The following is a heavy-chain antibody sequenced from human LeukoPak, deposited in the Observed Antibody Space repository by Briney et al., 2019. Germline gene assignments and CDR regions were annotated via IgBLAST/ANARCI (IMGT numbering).Heavy chain of an antibody. CDR1: GFTFSSYW. CDR2: ISSSSSYT. V-gene: IGHV3-21*05. D-gene: IGHD3-22*01. Sequence: PGGSLRLSCAASGFTFSSYWMSWVRQAPGKGLEWVSYISSSSSYTNYADSVKGRFTISRDNAKNSLYLQMNSLRAEDTAVYYCAKGGNYYDSSGFGAFDIWGQGTMVTVSS. CDR3: AKGGNYYDSSGFGAFDI. J-gene: IGHJ3*02.